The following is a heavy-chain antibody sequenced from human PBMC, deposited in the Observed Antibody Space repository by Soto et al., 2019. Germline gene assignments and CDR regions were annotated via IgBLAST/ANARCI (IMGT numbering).Heavy chain of an antibody. V-gene: IGHV3-30*18. D-gene: IGHD6-19*01. J-gene: IGHJ4*02. CDR3: AKDHSWLVTAAYTPAY. CDR2: ISYDGSNK. Sequence: QVQLVESGGGVVQPGRSLRLSCAASGFTFSSYGMHWVRQAPGKGLEWVAVISYDGSNKYYADSVKGRFTISRDNSKNTLYLQMNSLRAEDTAVYYCAKDHSWLVTAAYTPAYWGQGTLVTVS. CDR1: GFTFSSYG.